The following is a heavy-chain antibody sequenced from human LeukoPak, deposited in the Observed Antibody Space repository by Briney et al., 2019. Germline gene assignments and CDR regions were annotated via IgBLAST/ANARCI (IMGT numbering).Heavy chain of an antibody. CDR3: ARVYYANSYDYWFFDL. V-gene: IGHV4-59*01. D-gene: IGHD2-2*01. Sequence: SETLSLTCTVSGGSISSYYWSWIRQPPGKGLEWIAYIYYSGSTSYNPSLKSRVTISIDTSKNQFSLKLSSVTAADTAVYYCARVYYANSYDYWFFDLWGRGTLVTVSS. CDR1: GGSISSYY. J-gene: IGHJ2*01. CDR2: IYYSGST.